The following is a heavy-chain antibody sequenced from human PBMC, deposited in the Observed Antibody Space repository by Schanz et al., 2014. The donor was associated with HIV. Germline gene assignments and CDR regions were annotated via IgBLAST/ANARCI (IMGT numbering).Heavy chain of an antibody. CDR3: VRVANYDGDDYYQRSHFDL. Sequence: QVQLVQSGAEVKKTGSPVQVSCKAFGGTLSNYAISWVRQAPGQGLEWLGLIMPKFGTENYAQKYQGRVTLTADATTAYMDLSSLKFEDTAVYYCVRVANYDGDDYYQRSHFDLWGQGTLVTVSS. CDR2: IMPKFGTE. D-gene: IGHD3-22*01. V-gene: IGHV1-69*01. CDR1: GGTLSNYA. J-gene: IGHJ4*02.